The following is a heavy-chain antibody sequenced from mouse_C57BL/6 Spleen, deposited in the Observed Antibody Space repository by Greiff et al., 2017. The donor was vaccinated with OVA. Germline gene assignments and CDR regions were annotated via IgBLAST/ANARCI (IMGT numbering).Heavy chain of an antibody. V-gene: IGHV1-61*01. CDR3: ARENYYGNFDV. D-gene: IGHD1-1*01. CDR1: GYTFTSYW. J-gene: IGHJ1*03. CDR2: IYPSDSET. Sequence: VQLQQPGAELVRPGSSVKLSCKASGYTFTSYWMDWVKQRPGQGLEWIGNIYPSDSETHYNQKFKDKATLTVDKSSNTAYMQLSSLTSEDSAVYYCARENYYGNFDVWGTGTTVTVSS.